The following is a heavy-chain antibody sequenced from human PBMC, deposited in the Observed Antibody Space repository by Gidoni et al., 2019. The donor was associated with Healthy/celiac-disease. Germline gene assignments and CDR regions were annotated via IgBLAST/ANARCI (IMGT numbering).Heavy chain of an antibody. D-gene: IGHD3-3*01. Sequence: QVQLLESGGGVVQPGWSLRLSCAASGFTFSSYGMHWVRPAPGKGLEWVAVIWYDGSKKYYADSVKGRFTISRDNSKNTLYLQMNSLRAEDTAVYYCARDRGFLEPWGQGTLVTVSS. CDR2: IWYDGSKK. J-gene: IGHJ4*02. V-gene: IGHV3-33*01. CDR3: ARDRGFLEP. CDR1: GFTFSSYG.